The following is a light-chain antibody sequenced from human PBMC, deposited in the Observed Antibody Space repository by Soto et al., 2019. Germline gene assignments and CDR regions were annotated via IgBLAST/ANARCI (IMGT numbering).Light chain of an antibody. J-gene: IGKJ1*01. CDR1: QSVNIY. V-gene: IGKV3-20*01. CDR3: QQYGSSGT. CDR2: GAS. Sequence: IVMTQSPATLSVSPGERATLSCRASQSVNIYLAWYQQKPGQAPRLLIYGASNRATGIPDRFSGSGSGTDFTLTISRLEPEDFAVYYCQQYGSSGTFGQGTKVDIK.